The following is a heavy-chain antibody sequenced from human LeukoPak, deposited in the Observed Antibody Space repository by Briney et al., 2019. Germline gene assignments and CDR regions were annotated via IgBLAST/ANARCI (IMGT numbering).Heavy chain of an antibody. D-gene: IGHD3-22*01. Sequence: GGSLRLSCAASGFTFSTYAMNWVRQAPGKGLEWVSAISGSGGSTYYADSVEGRFTISRDNSKNTLYLQMNSLRAEDTAVYYCAKAGYYYDSSGYYWGQGTLVTVSS. CDR2: ISGSGGST. J-gene: IGHJ4*02. V-gene: IGHV3-23*01. CDR3: AKAGYYYDSSGYY. CDR1: GFTFSTYA.